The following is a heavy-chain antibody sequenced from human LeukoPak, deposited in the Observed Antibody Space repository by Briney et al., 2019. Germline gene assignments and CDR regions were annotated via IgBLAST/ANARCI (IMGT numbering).Heavy chain of an antibody. CDR3: ARAQLQLWPDYYYYMDV. CDR1: GFSLSGYW. V-gene: IGHV4-59*01. Sequence: GSLRLSCAAYGFSLSGYWMSWVRQAPGKGLEWIGYIYYSGSTNYNPSLKSRVTISVDTSKNQFSLKLSSVTAADTAVYYCARAQLQLWPDYYYYMDVWGKGTTVTVSS. D-gene: IGHD5-18*01. J-gene: IGHJ6*03. CDR2: IYYSGST.